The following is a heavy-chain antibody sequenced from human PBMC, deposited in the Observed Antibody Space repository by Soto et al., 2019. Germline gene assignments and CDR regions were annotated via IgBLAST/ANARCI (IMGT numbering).Heavy chain of an antibody. CDR3: ARRSDYYGSGTQRYYYGMDV. V-gene: IGHV1-69*13. CDR1: GGTFSSYA. CDR2: IIPIFGTA. D-gene: IGHD3-10*01. J-gene: IGHJ6*02. Sequence: SVKVSCKASGGTFSSYAISWVRQAPGQGLEWMGGIIPIFGTANYAQKFQGRVTITADESTSTAYMELSSLRSEDTAVYYCARRSDYYGSGTQRYYYGMDVWGQGTTVTVSS.